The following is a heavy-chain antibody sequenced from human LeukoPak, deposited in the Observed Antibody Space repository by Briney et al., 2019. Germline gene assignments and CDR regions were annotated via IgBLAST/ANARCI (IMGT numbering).Heavy chain of an antibody. CDR2: ISGGDNNT. CDR1: GFTFNSYA. Sequence: PGGSLRLSCAASGFTFNSYAMSWVRQAPGKGLEWVHTISGGDNNTYYADSVKGRSTISRDNSKNTVYLQVNSLRAEDTAVYYCAKLSPAPWSGYSAPDYWGQGTLVTVSS. CDR3: AKLSPAPWSGYSAPDY. D-gene: IGHD3-3*01. J-gene: IGHJ4*02. V-gene: IGHV3-23*01.